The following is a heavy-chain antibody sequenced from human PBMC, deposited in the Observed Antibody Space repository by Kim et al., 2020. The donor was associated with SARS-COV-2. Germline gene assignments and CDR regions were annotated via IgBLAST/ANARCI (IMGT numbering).Heavy chain of an antibody. CDR1: GGTFSSYT. CDR3: AREGSGNSAYYYYGMDV. D-gene: IGHD2-15*01. V-gene: IGHV1-69*04. J-gene: IGHJ6*02. CDR2: IIPILGIA. Sequence: SVKVSCKASGGTFSSYTISWVRQAPGQGLEWMGRIIPILGIANYAQKFQGRVTITADKSTSTAYMELSSLRSEDTAVYYCAREGSGNSAYYYYGMDVWGQGTTVTVSS.